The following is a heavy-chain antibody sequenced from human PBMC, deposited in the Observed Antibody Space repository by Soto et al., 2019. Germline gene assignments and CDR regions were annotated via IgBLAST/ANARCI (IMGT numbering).Heavy chain of an antibody. CDR1: GFTFSSYE. V-gene: IGHV3-48*03. CDR2: ISSSGSTI. Sequence: PGGSLRLSCAASGFTFSSYEMNWVRQAPGKGLEWVSYISSSGSTIYYADSVKGRFTISRDNAKNSLYLQMNSLRAEDTAVYYCARVVLVSTYYYYYGMDVWGQGTTVTVSS. CDR3: ARVVLVSTYYYYYGMDV. J-gene: IGHJ6*02.